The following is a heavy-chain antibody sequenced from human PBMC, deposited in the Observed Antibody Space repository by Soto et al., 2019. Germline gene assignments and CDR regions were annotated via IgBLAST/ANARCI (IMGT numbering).Heavy chain of an antibody. CDR1: GFTFSNAW. D-gene: IGHD2-2*01. CDR2: IKSKTDGGTT. J-gene: IGHJ6*04. Sequence: PVGSLRLSCAASGFTFSNAWMNWVRQAPGKGLEWVGRIKSKTDGGTTDYAAPVKGRFTISRDDSKNTLYLQMNSLKTEDTAVYYCTTDYRSGGAMGSIYYYYGMDIWGEGATVTGSS. V-gene: IGHV3-15*07. CDR3: TTDYRSGGAMGSIYYYYGMDI.